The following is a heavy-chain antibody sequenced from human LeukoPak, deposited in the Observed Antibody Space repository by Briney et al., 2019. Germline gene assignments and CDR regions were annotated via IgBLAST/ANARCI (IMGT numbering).Heavy chain of an antibody. CDR2: IWYDGSNK. J-gene: IGHJ4*02. CDR3: ATSGIAAAGKREDY. D-gene: IGHD6-13*01. CDR1: GFTFSSYG. Sequence: GSLRLSCAASGFTFSSYGMHWVRQAPGKGLEWVAVIWYDGSNKYYADSVKGRFTISRDNSKNTLYLQMNSLRAEDTAVYYCATSGIAAAGKREDYWGQGTLVTVSS. V-gene: IGHV3-33*01.